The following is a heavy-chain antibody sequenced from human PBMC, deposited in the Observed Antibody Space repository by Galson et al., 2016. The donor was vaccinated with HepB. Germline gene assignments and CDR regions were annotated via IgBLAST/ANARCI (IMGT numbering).Heavy chain of an antibody. J-gene: IGHJ4*02. CDR3: AKDTAVQMSTMGYFEF. V-gene: IGHV3-30*18. CDR1: GFTFSNYD. Sequence: SLRLSCAASGFTFSNYDMHWVRQAPGKGLEWAAAISYDGDNKYYLDSVQARFTVSRDNSKNTVYLQMNSLRAEDTAVYYCAKDTAVQMSTMGYFEFWGQGTPVTVSS. D-gene: IGHD5-24*01. CDR2: ISYDGDNK.